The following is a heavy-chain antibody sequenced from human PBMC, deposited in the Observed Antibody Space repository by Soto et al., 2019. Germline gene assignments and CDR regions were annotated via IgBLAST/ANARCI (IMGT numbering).Heavy chain of an antibody. Sequence: PGESLKISCKGSGYRFTSYWIGWVRQMPGKGLEWMGIIYPGDSDTRYSPSFQGQVTMSADKSISTAYLQWSSLKPSDTAMYYCARQGWELLPFDYWGQGTLITVSS. J-gene: IGHJ4*02. CDR3: ARQGWELLPFDY. D-gene: IGHD1-26*01. CDR2: IYPGDSDT. CDR1: GYRFTSYW. V-gene: IGHV5-51*01.